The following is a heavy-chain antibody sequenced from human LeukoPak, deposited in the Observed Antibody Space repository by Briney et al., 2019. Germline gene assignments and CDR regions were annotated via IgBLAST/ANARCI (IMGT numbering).Heavy chain of an antibody. Sequence: PGGSLRLSCAASGFTFSSSWMAWVRQAPGKGLEWVGNIKEDGTAKNYVVSVRGRFTISRDNSKNTLYLQMNSLRAEDTAVYYCAKDPHLYSAHDYWGQGTLVTVSS. CDR3: AKDPHLYSAHDY. CDR1: GFTFSSSW. D-gene: IGHD5-18*01. J-gene: IGHJ4*02. CDR2: IKEDGTAK. V-gene: IGHV3-7*03.